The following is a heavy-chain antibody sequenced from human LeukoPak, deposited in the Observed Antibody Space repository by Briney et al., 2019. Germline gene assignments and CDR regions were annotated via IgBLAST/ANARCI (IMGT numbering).Heavy chain of an antibody. D-gene: IGHD2-2*01. Sequence: PGGSLRLSCAASGFTFSSYEMNWVRQAPGKGLEWVASIKEDGGEKYYLDSVKGRFTISRDNAKNALYLRMNSLRAEDTAVYFCARGLTQDVVVVSAVIDGMDVWGLGTTVTVSS. V-gene: IGHV3-7*04. CDR3: ARGLTQDVVVVSAVIDGMDV. CDR2: IKEDGGEK. J-gene: IGHJ6*02. CDR1: GFTFSSYE.